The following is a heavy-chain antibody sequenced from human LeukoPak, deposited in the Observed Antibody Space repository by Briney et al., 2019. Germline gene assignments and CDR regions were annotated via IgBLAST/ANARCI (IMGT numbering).Heavy chain of an antibody. V-gene: IGHV3-74*01. Sequence: GGSLRLSCAASGFTFSSYWMSWARQAPGKGLVWVSHINSDGSITSYADSVKGRFTISRDNAKNTLYLQVNSLRAEDTAVYYCARDAVDTANAVWGQGTTVTVSS. J-gene: IGHJ6*02. CDR2: INSDGSIT. D-gene: IGHD5-18*01. CDR3: ARDAVDTANAV. CDR1: GFTFSSYW.